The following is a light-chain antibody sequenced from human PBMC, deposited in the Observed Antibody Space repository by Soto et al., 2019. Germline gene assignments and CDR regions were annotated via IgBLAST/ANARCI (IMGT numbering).Light chain of an antibody. J-gene: IGLJ1*01. CDR1: TSDINNYDS. CDR2: DFS. CDR3: VSYTSPGTYV. V-gene: IGLV2-14*03. Sequence: SALTQPASVSGSPGQSITISCTGTTSDINNYDSISWYQHRPGEAPALKIFDFSYRPSGVSDRFSASQSGNTASLTISGLQPEDEADYYCVSYTSPGTYVFGPGTKLTVL.